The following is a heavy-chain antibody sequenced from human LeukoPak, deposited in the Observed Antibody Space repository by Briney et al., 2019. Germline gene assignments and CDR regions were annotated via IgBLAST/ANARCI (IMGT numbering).Heavy chain of an antibody. Sequence: GGSLRLSCAASGFTFSSYAMSWVRQAPGKRLEWVSAISGSGGSTYYADSVKGRFTISRDNSKNTLYLQMNSLRAEDTAVYYCAKDAGYSYGYEYFDYWGQGTLVTVSS. D-gene: IGHD5-18*01. CDR3: AKDAGYSYGYEYFDY. V-gene: IGHV3-23*01. J-gene: IGHJ4*02. CDR1: GFTFSSYA. CDR2: ISGSGGST.